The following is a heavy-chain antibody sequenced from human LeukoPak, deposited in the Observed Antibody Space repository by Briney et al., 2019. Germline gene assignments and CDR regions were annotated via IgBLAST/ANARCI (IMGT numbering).Heavy chain of an antibody. CDR1: GGSISNYF. D-gene: IGHD3-3*01. CDR3: AKGGSTFGFDP. J-gene: IGHJ5*02. V-gene: IGHV4-4*07. Sequence: SETLSLTCTVSGGSISNYFWSWIRQPAGKGLEWIGRIHSSGTSNYNPSLKSRVSMSVDTSKNQFSLNLNSVTAADTAVYYCAKGGSTFGFDPWGQGTLVIVSS. CDR2: IHSSGTS.